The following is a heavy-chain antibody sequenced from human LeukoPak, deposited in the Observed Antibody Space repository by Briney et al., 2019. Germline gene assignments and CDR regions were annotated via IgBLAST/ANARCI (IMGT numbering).Heavy chain of an antibody. V-gene: IGHV3-7*01. J-gene: IGHJ4*02. D-gene: IGHD6-19*01. Sequence: GGSLRLSCAASGFTFSTSWMIWVRQAPGKGLEWVANIKEDVSEKYYVDSVKGRFTISRDNAKNSLYLQMNSLRAEETAVYYCASGYYSGWYIPYYWGQGTLVTVSS. CDR1: GFTFSTSW. CDR2: IKEDVSEK. CDR3: ASGYYSGWYIPYY.